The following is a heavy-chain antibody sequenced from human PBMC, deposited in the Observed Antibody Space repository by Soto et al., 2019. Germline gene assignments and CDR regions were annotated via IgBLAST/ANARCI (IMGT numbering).Heavy chain of an antibody. CDR3: ARGGLWFGTLGAFDI. CDR1: GFTVSSNY. J-gene: IGHJ3*02. CDR2: IYSGGST. D-gene: IGHD3-10*01. Sequence: EVQLVESGGGLVQPGGSMRLSCAASGFTVSSNYMSWVRQAPGKGMEWVSVIYSGGSTYYADSVKGRFTISRDNSKNKLYLHMNSLSAEDTAVYYCARGGLWFGTLGAFDIWGQGTMVTVSS. V-gene: IGHV3-66*01.